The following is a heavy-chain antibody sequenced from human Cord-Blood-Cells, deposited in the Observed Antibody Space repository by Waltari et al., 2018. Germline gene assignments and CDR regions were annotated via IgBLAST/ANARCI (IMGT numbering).Heavy chain of an antibody. CDR3: ARISVDIVATNDY. CDR2: INHSGST. CDR1: GGSFSGYY. V-gene: IGHV4-34*01. J-gene: IGHJ4*02. Sequence: QVQLQQWGAGLLKPSETLSLTCAVYGGSFSGYYWSWIRQPPGKGLGWIGEINHSGSTNYNPSLKSRVTISVDTSKNQFSLKLSSVTAADTAVYYCARISVDIVATNDYWGQGTLVTVSS. D-gene: IGHD5-12*01.